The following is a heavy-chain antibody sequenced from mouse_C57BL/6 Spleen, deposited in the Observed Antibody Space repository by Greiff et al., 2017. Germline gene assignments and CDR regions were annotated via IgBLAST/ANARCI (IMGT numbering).Heavy chain of an antibody. D-gene: IGHD2-5*01. V-gene: IGHV1-85*01. CDR3: ARKGNSNYGYWYFDV. J-gene: IGHJ1*03. CDR2: IYPRDGST. CDR1: GYTFTSYD. Sequence: QVQLKQSGPELVKPGASVKLSCKASGYTFTSYDINWVKQRPGQGLEWIGWIYPRDGSTKYNEKFKGKATLTVDTSSSTAYMELHSLTSEDSAVYFCARKGNSNYGYWYFDVWGTGTTVTVSS.